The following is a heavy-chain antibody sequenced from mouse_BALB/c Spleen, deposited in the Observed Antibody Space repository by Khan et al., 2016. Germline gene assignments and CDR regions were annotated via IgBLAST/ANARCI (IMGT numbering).Heavy chain of an antibody. CDR3: ASPLLRLKAWFAY. Sequence: QVQLKESGPGLVAPSQSLSITCTVSGFSLANYGVHWVRQPPGNGLEWLGVIWAGGSTNYNSALMSRLSISKDNSKSQVFLKRNSLQTDDTAMYYCASPLLRLKAWFAYWGQGTLVTVS. CDR1: GFSLANYG. D-gene: IGHD1-1*01. V-gene: IGHV2-9*02. CDR2: IWAGGST. J-gene: IGHJ3*01.